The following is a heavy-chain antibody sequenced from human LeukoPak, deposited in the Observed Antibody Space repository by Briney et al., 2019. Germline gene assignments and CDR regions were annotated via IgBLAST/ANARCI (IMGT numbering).Heavy chain of an antibody. CDR2: LSQYGSVT. Sequence: GGSLRLSCAASGFTFSDHWIHWVRQTPRKGLGWVASLSQYGSVTVYADAVRGRFTISRDNAESTVSLQLNSLRVDDTALYYCARDYHYGQADYWGQGTVVTVSS. CDR1: GFTFSDHW. CDR3: ARDYHYGQADY. V-gene: IGHV3-74*01. D-gene: IGHD3-10*01. J-gene: IGHJ4*02.